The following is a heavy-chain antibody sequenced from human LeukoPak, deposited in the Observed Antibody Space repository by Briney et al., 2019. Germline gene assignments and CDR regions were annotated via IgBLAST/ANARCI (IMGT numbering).Heavy chain of an antibody. CDR3: ARLNYGSGTCYFDY. CDR1: GGSISSSSSY. V-gene: IGHV4-39*01. D-gene: IGHD3-10*01. Sequence: SETLSLTCTVSGGSISSSSSYWGWIRQPPGKGLEWIGSIYYSGSTYYNPSLKSRVTISVDTSKNQFSLKLSSVTAADTAVYSCARLNYGSGTCYFDYWGQGTLVTVSS. CDR2: IYYSGST. J-gene: IGHJ4*02.